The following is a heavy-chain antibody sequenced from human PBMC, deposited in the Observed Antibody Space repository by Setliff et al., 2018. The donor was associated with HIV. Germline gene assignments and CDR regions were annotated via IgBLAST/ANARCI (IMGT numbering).Heavy chain of an antibody. CDR2: ISGSGGST. D-gene: IGHD2-2*01. Sequence: PSETLSLSCAASRFTFSSYAMSWVRQAPGKGLEWVSAISGSGGSTYYADSVKGRFTISRDNSKNTLFLQMNSLRSEDTAVYYCAKEDQRVTSVDYWGQGTPVTVSS. V-gene: IGHV3-23*01. CDR3: AKEDQRVTSVDY. CDR1: RFTFSSYA. J-gene: IGHJ4*02.